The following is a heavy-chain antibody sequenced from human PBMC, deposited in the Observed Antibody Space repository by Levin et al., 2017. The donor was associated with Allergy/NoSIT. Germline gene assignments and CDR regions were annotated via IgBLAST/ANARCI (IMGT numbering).Heavy chain of an antibody. CDR1: GFTFSSYA. V-gene: IGHV3-23*01. CDR2: ISGSGGST. J-gene: IGHJ6*03. CDR3: AKGGGYYDILTGYWDYYYYMDG. D-gene: IGHD3-9*01. Sequence: ETLSLTCAASGFTFSSYAMSWVRQAPGKGLEWVSAISGSGGSTYYADSVKGRFTISRDNSKNTLYLQMNSLRAEDTAVYYCAKGGGYYDILTGYWDYYYYMDGWGKGTTVTVSS.